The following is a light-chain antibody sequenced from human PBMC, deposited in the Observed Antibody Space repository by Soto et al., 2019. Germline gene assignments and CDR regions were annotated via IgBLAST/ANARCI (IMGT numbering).Light chain of an antibody. CDR2: KAS. CDR1: QSISSW. J-gene: IGKJ1*01. Sequence: DIQMTQSPSTLSASVGDRVTITCRASQSISSWLAWYQQKPGKVPKLLMYKASSLESGVPSRFSGSGSGTEFTLTISSLQPDDFATYYCQQYDTYSSFGQGTKVEIK. CDR3: QQYDTYSS. V-gene: IGKV1-5*03.